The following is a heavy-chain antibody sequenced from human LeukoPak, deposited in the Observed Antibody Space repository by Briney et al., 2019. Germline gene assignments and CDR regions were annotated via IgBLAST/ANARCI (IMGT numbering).Heavy chain of an antibody. V-gene: IGHV4-59*08. Sequence: SETLSLTCTVSGGSISSYYWSWIRQPPGRGLEWIGYIYYSGSTKYNPSLKSRVTISVDTSKNQFSLKLSSVTAADTAVYYCARGARAGYNLEPFDYWGQGTLVTVSS. CDR1: GGSISSYY. CDR3: ARGARAGYNLEPFDY. CDR2: IYYSGST. J-gene: IGHJ4*02. D-gene: IGHD5-24*01.